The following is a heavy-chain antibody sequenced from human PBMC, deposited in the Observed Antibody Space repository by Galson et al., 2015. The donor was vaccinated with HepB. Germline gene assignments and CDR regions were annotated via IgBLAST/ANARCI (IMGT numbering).Heavy chain of an antibody. CDR3: ARTPEFPLGLMLLY. Sequence: SLRLSCAASGFTSSSYGMHWVRQAPGKGLEWVAFIRYDGSNKYYADSVKGRFTISRDNSKNTLYLQMNSLRAEDTAVYYCARTPEFPLGLMLLYWGQGTLVTVSS. J-gene: IGHJ4*02. V-gene: IGHV3-30*02. CDR1: GFTSSSYG. D-gene: IGHD2-15*01. CDR2: IRYDGSNK.